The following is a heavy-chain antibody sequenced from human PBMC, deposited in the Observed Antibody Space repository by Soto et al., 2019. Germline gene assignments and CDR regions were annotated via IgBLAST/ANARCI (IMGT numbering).Heavy chain of an antibody. Sequence: QLQLQESGPGLVKPAETLSLTCTVSGASIATNNYHWGWIRQPPGKGLEWIGNINYSGSTYYSPSLIPRVTLSIDTSKSQLSLKLASVTAADTAVYYCARHGGLLFRNPGWRQIQSGDDVWGQGILVTVS. D-gene: IGHD2-21*01. CDR2: INYSGST. J-gene: IGHJ4*02. V-gene: IGHV4-39*01. CDR3: ARHGGLLFRNPGWRQIQSGDDV. CDR1: GASIATNNYH.